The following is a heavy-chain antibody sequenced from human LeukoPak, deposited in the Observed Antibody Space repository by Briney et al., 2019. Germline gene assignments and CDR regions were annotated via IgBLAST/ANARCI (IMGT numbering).Heavy chain of an antibody. V-gene: IGHV1-2*02. CDR1: GYSFTDYY. J-gene: IGHJ4*02. CDR3: ARGRVKAAAEGW. CDR2: INPNSGGT. Sequence: ASVKVSCKASGYSFTDYYMHWVRQAPGQGLEWMGWINPNSGGTNYAQKFQGRVTMTRDTSISTAYMELSRLRSDDTAVYYCARGRVKAAAEGWWGQGTLVTVSS. D-gene: IGHD6-13*01.